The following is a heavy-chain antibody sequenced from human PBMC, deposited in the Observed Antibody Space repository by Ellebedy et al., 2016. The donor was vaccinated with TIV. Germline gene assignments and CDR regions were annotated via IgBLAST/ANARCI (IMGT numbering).Heavy chain of an antibody. CDR1: GYTFTSYY. D-gene: IGHD6-6*01. V-gene: IGHV1-46*01. Sequence: ASVKVSCXASGYTFTSYYLHWVRQAPGQRLEWMGITNPSDGDTRYAQKFQGRVTMTRDTSTSRVYMELSSLRSDDAAVYYCARTPRIAARYPYEYWGQGTLVTVSS. CDR2: TNPSDGDT. CDR3: ARTPRIAARYPYEY. J-gene: IGHJ4*02.